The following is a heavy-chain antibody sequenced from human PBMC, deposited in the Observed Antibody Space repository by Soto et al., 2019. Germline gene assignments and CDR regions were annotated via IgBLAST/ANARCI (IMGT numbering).Heavy chain of an antibody. D-gene: IGHD2-2*01. J-gene: IGHJ4*02. CDR2: IIPIFGTA. V-gene: IGHV1-69*06. CDR3: ASGWVSVVVPAAQYFDY. CDR1: GGTFSSYA. Sequence: SVKVSCKASGGTFSSYAISWVRQAPGQGLEWMGGIIPIFGTANYAQKFQGRVTITADKSTSTAYMELSSLRSEDTAVYYCASGWVSVVVPAAQYFDYWGQGTLVTV.